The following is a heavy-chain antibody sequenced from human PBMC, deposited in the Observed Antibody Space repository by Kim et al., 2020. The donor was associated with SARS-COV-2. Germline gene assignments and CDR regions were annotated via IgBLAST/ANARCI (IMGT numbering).Heavy chain of an antibody. Sequence: GGSLRLSCAASGFTFSDYYMSWIRQAPGKGLEWVSYISSSGSTIYYADSVKGRFTISRDNAKNSLYLQMNSLRAEDTAVYYCARDNRRWVASSGFDYWGQGTLVTVSS. CDR3: ARDNRRWVASSGFDY. J-gene: IGHJ4*02. V-gene: IGHV3-11*01. D-gene: IGHD5-12*01. CDR1: GFTFSDYY. CDR2: ISSSGSTI.